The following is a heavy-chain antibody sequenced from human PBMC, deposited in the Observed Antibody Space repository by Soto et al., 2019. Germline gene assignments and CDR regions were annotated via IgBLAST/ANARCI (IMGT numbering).Heavy chain of an antibody. CDR2: ISSSSSTI. CDR3: AREYDILNWFDP. CDR1: GFTFSISS. J-gene: IGHJ5*02. D-gene: IGHD3-9*01. Sequence: PGGSLRLSCAASGFTFSISSMNWVRQAPGKGLEWVSYISSSSSTIYYADSVKGRFTISRDNAKNSLYLQMNSLRAEDAAVYYCAREYDILNWFDPWGQGTLVTVSS. V-gene: IGHV3-48*01.